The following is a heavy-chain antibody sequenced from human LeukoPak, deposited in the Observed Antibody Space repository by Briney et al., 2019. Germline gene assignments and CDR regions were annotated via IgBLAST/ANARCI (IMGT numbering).Heavy chain of an antibody. CDR2: IWFDGSNK. CDR1: GFIFSNDA. Sequence: GGSLRLSCAASGFIFSNDAMHWVRQAPGKGLEWVAFIWFDGSNKHYADSVKGRFTISRDNSEDTLYLQMNSLRAEDTAVYYCASYVDTAMASNDYWGQGTLVTVSS. CDR3: ASYVDTAMASNDY. J-gene: IGHJ4*02. V-gene: IGHV3-33*01. D-gene: IGHD5-18*01.